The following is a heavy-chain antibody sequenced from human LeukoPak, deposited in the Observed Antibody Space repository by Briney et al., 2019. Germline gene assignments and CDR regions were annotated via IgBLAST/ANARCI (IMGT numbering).Heavy chain of an antibody. J-gene: IGHJ4*02. Sequence: GGSLRLSCAASGFTFTSYAMSWVRQTPGKGLEWVSAITGTSTSTYYADSVKGRFTISRDSTKNTLFLQMNSLRGEDTAVYYCAKDSPTVTRRGLNYWGQGTLVTVSS. CDR1: GFTFTSYA. CDR3: AKDSPTVTRRGLNY. CDR2: ITGTSTST. D-gene: IGHD4-4*01. V-gene: IGHV3-23*01.